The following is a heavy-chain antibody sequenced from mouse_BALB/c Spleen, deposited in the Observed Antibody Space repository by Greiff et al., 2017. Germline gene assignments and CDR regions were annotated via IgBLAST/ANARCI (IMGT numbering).Heavy chain of an antibody. D-gene: IGHD2-4*01. J-gene: IGHJ4*01. CDR3: SRRGIYYNYVYSIDY. V-gene: IGHV1-7*01. CDR1: GYTFTSYW. CDR2: INPSTGYT. Sequence: VQLQQSGAELAKPGASVKMSCKASGYTFTSYWMHWVKQRPGQGLEWIGYINPSTGYTEYNQKFKDKATLTADKSSSTAYMQLSSLTSEDSAVYYCSRRGIYYNYVYSIDYWGQGTSVTVSS.